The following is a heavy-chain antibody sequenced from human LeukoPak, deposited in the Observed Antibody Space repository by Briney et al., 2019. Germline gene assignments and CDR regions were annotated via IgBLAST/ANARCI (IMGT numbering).Heavy chain of an antibody. CDR3: ARGVEYYDSSGYLSRYNWFDP. CDR1: GGSISSGGYS. CDR2: IYHSGSP. J-gene: IGHJ5*02. Sequence: SETLSLTCAVSGGSISSGGYSWSWIRQPPGKGLEWNGYIYHSGSPYYTPSLKSRVTISVDRSKNQSSLKLSSVTAADTAVYYCARGVEYYDSSGYLSRYNWFDPWGQGTLVTVSS. V-gene: IGHV4-30-2*01. D-gene: IGHD3-22*01.